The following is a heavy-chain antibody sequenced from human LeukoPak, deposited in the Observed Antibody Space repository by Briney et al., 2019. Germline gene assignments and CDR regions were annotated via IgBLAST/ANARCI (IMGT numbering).Heavy chain of an antibody. Sequence: PGGSLRLSCAASGFTFTSYWMHWVRQAPGKGLVWVSRINIDGSTTNYADALKSRFTISRDNANNPLYLQMNSLRAEYTAVYYCVNDYADAFAIWGQGTMVTVSS. CDR1: GFTFTSYW. V-gene: IGHV3-74*01. CDR2: INIDGSTT. CDR3: VNDYADAFAI. D-gene: IGHD4-17*01. J-gene: IGHJ3*02.